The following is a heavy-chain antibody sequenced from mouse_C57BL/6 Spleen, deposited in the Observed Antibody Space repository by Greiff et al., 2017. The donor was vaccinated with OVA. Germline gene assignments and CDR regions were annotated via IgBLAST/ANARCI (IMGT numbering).Heavy chain of an antibody. CDR2: ISYDGSN. J-gene: IGHJ2*01. D-gene: IGHD2-3*01. V-gene: IGHV3-6*01. Sequence: VQLKESGPGLVKPSQSLSLTCSVTGYSITSGYYWNWIRQFPGNKLEWMGYISYDGSNNYNPSLKNRISITRDTSKNQFFLKLNSVTTEDTATYYCARATVYDGYYFDYWGQGTTLTVSS. CDR3: ARATVYDGYYFDY. CDR1: GYSITSGYY.